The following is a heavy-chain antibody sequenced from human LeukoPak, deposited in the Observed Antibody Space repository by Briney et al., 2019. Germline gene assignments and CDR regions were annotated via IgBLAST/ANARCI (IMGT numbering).Heavy chain of an antibody. CDR1: GYTSTGYY. D-gene: IGHD5-24*01. CDR3: AREREMATISGFDY. CDR2: INPNSGGT. Sequence: ASVKVSCKASGYTSTGYYMHWVRQAPGQGLEWMGWINPNSGGTNYAQKFQGRVTMTRDTSISTAYMELSRLRSDDTAVYYCAREREMATISGFDYWGQGTLVTVSS. J-gene: IGHJ4*02. V-gene: IGHV1-2*02.